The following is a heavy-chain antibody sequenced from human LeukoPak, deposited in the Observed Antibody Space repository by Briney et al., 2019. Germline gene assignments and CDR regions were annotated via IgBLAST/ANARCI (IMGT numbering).Heavy chain of an antibody. V-gene: IGHV3-15*01. CDR3: TTGLRYYDFWSGYYTGDFDY. CDR1: GFTFSNAW. Sequence: GSLRLSCAASGFTFSNAWMSWVRQAPGKGLEWVGRIKSKTDGGTTDYAAPVKGRFTISRDDSKNTLYLQMNSLKTEDTAVYYCTTGLRYYDFWSGYYTGDFDYWGQGTLVTVSS. J-gene: IGHJ4*02. CDR2: IKSKTDGGTT. D-gene: IGHD3-3*01.